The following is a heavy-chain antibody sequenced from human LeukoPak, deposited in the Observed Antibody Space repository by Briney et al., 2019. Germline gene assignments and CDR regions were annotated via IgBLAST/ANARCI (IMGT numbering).Heavy chain of an antibody. CDR3: ARDSWASGHITIFGVVTI. Sequence: SGTLSLTCTVSGGSITSSSYYWGWIRQPPGKGMEWIVSIYNNEITHDNPYLKSRITISVDTSKNQFSLKLSSVTAADTAVYYCARDSWASGHITIFGVVTIWGQGTLVTVSS. CDR2: IYNNEIT. V-gene: IGHV4-39*07. CDR1: GGSITSSSYY. J-gene: IGHJ4*01. D-gene: IGHD3-3*01.